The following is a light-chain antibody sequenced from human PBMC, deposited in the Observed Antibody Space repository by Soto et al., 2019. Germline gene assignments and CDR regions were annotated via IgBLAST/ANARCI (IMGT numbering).Light chain of an antibody. J-gene: IGKJ5*01. V-gene: IGKV3-20*01. CDR2: GAS. CDR3: QQYGGSPIT. Sequence: IVLTQSPGTLSLSPGERVTLSCRASQIVTTRLAWYQHKPGQAPTLLMSGASNMASGVPVRFSGSGSGTDFTLTITRLEPEDFELYYCQQYGGSPITFGLGTRLEIK. CDR1: QIVTTR.